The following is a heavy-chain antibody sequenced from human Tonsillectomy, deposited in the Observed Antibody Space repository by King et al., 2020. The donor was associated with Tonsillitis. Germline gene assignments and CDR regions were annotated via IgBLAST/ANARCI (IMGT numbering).Heavy chain of an antibody. CDR3: ARSDGSGSYY. V-gene: IGHV4-38-2*01. CDR1: GSSISSGYY. Sequence: QLQESGPGLVKPSETLSLTCAVSGSSISSGYYWGWIRQPPGKGLEWIGSIYHSGSTYYNPSLKSRVTISVDTSKNQFSLKLSSVTAADTAVYYCARSDGSGSYYWGQGTMVTVSS. D-gene: IGHD3-10*01. J-gene: IGHJ3*01. CDR2: IYHSGST.